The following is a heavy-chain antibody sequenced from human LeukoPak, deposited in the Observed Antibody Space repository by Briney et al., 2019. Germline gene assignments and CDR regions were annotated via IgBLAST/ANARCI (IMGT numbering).Heavy chain of an antibody. CDR3: ARYDGGSGPFDY. Sequence: GGSLRLSCAVSGFTVSSNYMSWVRQAPGKGLEWVSVLYNGGNTYYADSVKGRFTVSRDNSKNTLYLQMNSLRAEDTAVYYCARYDGGSGPFDYWGQGTLVTVSS. J-gene: IGHJ4*02. CDR2: LYNGGNT. CDR1: GFTVSSNY. V-gene: IGHV3-53*01. D-gene: IGHD3-10*01.